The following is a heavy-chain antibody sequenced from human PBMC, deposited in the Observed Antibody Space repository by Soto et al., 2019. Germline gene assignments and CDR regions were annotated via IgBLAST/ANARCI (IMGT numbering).Heavy chain of an antibody. V-gene: IGHV4-4*02. Sequence: PSETLSLTCAVSGGSISSSNWWSWVRQPPGKGLEWIGEIYHSGSTNYDPSLKSRVTISVDKSKNQFSLKLSSVTAADTAVYSCARTPRDGYTRYYFDYWGQGTLVTVSS. CDR3: ARTPRDGYTRYYFDY. CDR1: GGSISSSNW. CDR2: IYHSGST. D-gene: IGHD5-18*01. J-gene: IGHJ4*02.